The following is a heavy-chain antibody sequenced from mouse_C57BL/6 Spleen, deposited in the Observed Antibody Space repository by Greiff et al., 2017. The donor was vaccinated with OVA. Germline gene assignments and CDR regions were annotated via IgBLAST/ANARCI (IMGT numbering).Heavy chain of an antibody. Sequence: EVQVVESGGGLVKPGGSLKLSCAASGFTFSDYGMHWVRQAPEKGLEWVAYISSGSSTIYYADTVKGRFTISRDNAKNTLFLQMTSLRSEDTAMYYCARGWDYVAYWGQGTLVTVSA. V-gene: IGHV5-17*01. D-gene: IGHD2-4*01. J-gene: IGHJ3*01. CDR3: ARGWDYVAY. CDR2: ISSGSSTI. CDR1: GFTFSDYG.